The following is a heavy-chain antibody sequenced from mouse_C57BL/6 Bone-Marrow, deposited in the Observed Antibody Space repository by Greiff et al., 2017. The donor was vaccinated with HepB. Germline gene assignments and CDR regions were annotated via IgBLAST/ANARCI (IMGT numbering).Heavy chain of an antibody. D-gene: IGHD1-1*01. V-gene: IGHV14-3*01. CDR3: APYSYGSSPYY. CDR2: IDPANGTT. CDR1: GFNIKNNY. Sequence: VQLKESVAELVRPGASVKLSCTASGFNIKNNYMHWVKQRPEQGLEWIGRIDPANGTTKYAPKFQGKATITADTSSNTAYLQLSILTSEDTAISYCAPYSYGSSPYYWGQGTTLTVSS. J-gene: IGHJ2*01.